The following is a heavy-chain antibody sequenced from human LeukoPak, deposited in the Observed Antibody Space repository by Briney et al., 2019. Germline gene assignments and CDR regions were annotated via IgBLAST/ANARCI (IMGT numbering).Heavy chain of an antibody. D-gene: IGHD5-24*01. J-gene: IGHJ4*02. V-gene: IGHV5-51*01. CDR3: ARRRDGYNYVGTDY. CDR2: IYPGDSDT. CDR1: GYIFTNYW. Sequence: GESLKISCKGSGYIFTNYWIGWVRQMPGKGLEWMGIIYPGDSDTTYSPSFQGQVTISADESISTAYLQWSSLKASDTAMYYCARRRDGYNYVGTDYWGQGTLVTVSS.